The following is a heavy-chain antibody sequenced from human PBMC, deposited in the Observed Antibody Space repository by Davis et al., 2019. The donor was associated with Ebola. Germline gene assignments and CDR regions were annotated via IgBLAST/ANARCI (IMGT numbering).Heavy chain of an antibody. Sequence: GESLKISCAASGFTFDDYAMHWVRQAPGTRLPFFSLIICDGGSTYYSDSVKGRFTISRDNSKNSLYLQMNSLRTEDTALYYSVGEYSSSSRLYYYYGMDVWGQGTTVTVSS. CDR3: VGEYSSSSRLYYYYGMDV. V-gene: IGHV3-43*02. D-gene: IGHD6-6*01. J-gene: IGHJ6*02. CDR2: IICDGGST. CDR1: GFTFDDYA.